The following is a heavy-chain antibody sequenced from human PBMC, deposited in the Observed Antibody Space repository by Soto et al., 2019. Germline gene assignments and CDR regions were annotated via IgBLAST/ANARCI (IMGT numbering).Heavy chain of an antibody. V-gene: IGHV4-34*01. Sequence: SETLSLTCAVYGGSFSGYYWSWIRQPPGKGLEWIGEINHSGSTNYNPSLKSRVTISVDTSKNQFSLKLISVTAADTAVYYCARGHAIVGATPLRIAWFDPWGEGTLVTVS. CDR1: GGSFSGYY. D-gene: IGHD1-26*01. J-gene: IGHJ5*02. CDR2: INHSGST. CDR3: ARGHAIVGATPLRIAWFDP.